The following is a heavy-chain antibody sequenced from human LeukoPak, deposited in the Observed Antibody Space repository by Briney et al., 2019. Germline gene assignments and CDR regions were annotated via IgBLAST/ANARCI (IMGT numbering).Heavy chain of an antibody. CDR3: ARDFRCSGGSCYYWYFDL. CDR1: GFTVSSNY. D-gene: IGHD2-15*01. CDR2: IYSGGST. V-gene: IGHV3-53*01. Sequence: QPGGSLRLSCAASGFTVSSNYMSWVRQAPGKGLEWVSVIYSGGSTYYADSVKGRFTISRDNSKNTLYLQMNSLRAEDTAVYYCARDFRCSGGSCYYWYFDLWGRGTLVTVSS. J-gene: IGHJ2*01.